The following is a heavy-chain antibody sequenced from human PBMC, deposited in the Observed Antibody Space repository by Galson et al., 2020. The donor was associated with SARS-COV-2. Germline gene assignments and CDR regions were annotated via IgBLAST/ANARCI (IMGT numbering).Heavy chain of an antibody. CDR2: ISYDGSNK. CDR3: ARDGYCTGGVCYHTDY. Sequence: GESLKISCAASGFTFSSYAMHWVRQAPGKGLEWVAVISYDGSNKYYADSVKGRFTISRDNSKNTLYLQMNSLRAEDTAVYYCARDGYCTGGVCYHTDYWGQGTLVTVSS. J-gene: IGHJ4*02. V-gene: IGHV3-30-3*01. CDR1: GFTFSSYA. D-gene: IGHD2-8*02.